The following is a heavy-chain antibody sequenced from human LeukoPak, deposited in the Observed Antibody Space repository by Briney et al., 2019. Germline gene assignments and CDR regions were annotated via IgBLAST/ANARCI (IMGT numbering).Heavy chain of an antibody. CDR2: IKSDGSST. CDR1: GFTFSRYW. J-gene: IGHJ4*02. Sequence: GGSLRLSCAASGFTFSRYWMHWVRQAPGKGLVWVSCIKSDGSSTSIADSAKGRFTISRDDAKNTVYLQMNSLRAEDTAVYYCVRDNRSYNFDYWGQGTLVTVSS. V-gene: IGHV3-74*01. CDR3: VRDNRSYNFDY. D-gene: IGHD1-26*01.